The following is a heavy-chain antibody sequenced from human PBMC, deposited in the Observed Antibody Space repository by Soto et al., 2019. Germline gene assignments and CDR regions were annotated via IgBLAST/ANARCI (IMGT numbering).Heavy chain of an antibody. V-gene: IGHV3-23*01. J-gene: IGHJ4*02. CDR2: ITGNGGGA. CDR3: SRGSTESCPGRRSFDF. D-gene: IGHD3-10*01. Sequence: GGSLRLSCAASGFTFGSRAMNWVRQAPGKGLQWVSTITGNGGGAKYEDPVRGRFIISRDNSKKTLYLQMNSLTAEDAAMYYCSRGSTESCPGRRSFDFWGRGTLVTVSS. CDR1: GFTFGSRA.